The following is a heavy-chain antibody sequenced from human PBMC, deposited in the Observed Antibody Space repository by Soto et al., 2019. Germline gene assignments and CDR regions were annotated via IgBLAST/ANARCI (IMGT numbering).Heavy chain of an antibody. D-gene: IGHD2-21*01. V-gene: IGHV4-4*02. CDR3: ARREVVNSTPDY. Sequence: QVQLQESGPGLVKPSGTLSLTCAVSGGSISSTNWWSWVRQPPGKGLEWIGEIYHSGTTKYNPSLKSRVTISVDTSKNQFSLKLSSVTAADTAVYYCARREVVNSTPDYWGQGTLVTVSS. J-gene: IGHJ4*02. CDR1: GGSISSTNW. CDR2: IYHSGTT.